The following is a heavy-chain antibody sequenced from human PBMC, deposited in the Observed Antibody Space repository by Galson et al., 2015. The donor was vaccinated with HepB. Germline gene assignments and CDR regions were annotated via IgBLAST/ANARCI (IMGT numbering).Heavy chain of an antibody. D-gene: IGHD3-22*01. Sequence: SLRLSCAASGFTFSGYNMNWVRQAPGKGLEWVSSISSGSSYIYYADSVKGRFTISRDNSKNTLYLQMNSLRAEDTAVYYCARAMGLLPVTNNYYYYGMDVWGQGTTVTVSS. CDR1: GFTFSGYN. CDR3: ARAMGLLPVTNNYYYYGMDV. CDR2: ISSGSSYI. J-gene: IGHJ6*02. V-gene: IGHV3-21*01.